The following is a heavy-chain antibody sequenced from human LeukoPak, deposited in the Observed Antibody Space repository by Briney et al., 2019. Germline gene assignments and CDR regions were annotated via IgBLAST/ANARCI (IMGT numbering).Heavy chain of an antibody. CDR1: GFIFSNYW. CDR2: INRDGSTT. V-gene: IGHV3-74*03. CDR3: ARDKKSGESSEIDY. D-gene: IGHD3-10*01. Sequence: GGSLRLSCAASGFIFSNYWVHWVRQAPGKGLVWVSRINRDGSTTKYADSVKGRFTVSRDNAKNTLNLQMNSLRAEDTAVYYCARDKKSGESSEIDYWGQGTLVTVSS. J-gene: IGHJ4*02.